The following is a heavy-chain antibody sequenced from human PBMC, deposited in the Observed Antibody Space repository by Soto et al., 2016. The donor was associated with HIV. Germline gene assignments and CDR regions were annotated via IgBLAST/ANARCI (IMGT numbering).Heavy chain of an antibody. J-gene: IGHJ2*01. CDR3: ARRGRGGQRWYFDLV. Sequence: EVQLVESGGRLGTAWGGPSDSPVQPLDSPFDFSDMHWVRQPTGKGLEWVSTVGPRGDAYYPASVKGRFSISRENARKSLYLQMNSVRAEDTGVYYCARRGRGGQRWYFDLVGAVATLVTV. CDR1: DSPFDFSD. D-gene: IGHD3-16*01. V-gene: IGHV3-13*04. CDR2: VGPRGDA.